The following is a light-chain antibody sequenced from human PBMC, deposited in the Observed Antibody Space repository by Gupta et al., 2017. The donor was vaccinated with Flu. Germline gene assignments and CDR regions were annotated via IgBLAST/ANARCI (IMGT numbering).Light chain of an antibody. CDR1: QNIFTY. CDR2: AAS. V-gene: IGKV1-39*01. Sequence: DIQMTQSPSSLSTSVGDRVTITCRASQNIFTYLNWYQQTPGKAPRLLVYAASRLQSRVPSRMSSSASAAYIRLISSMRPPDDFVTYCCQRKDESPQNFGEGTKMEIK. CDR3: QRKDESPQN. J-gene: IGKJ2*01.